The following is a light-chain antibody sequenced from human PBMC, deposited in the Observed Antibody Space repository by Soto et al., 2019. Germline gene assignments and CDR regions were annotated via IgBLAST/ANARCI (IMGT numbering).Light chain of an antibody. J-gene: IGLJ2*01. CDR1: SSDVGTYNL. V-gene: IGLV2-23*01. Sequence: QSALTQPASVSGSPGQSITVSCTGTSSDVGTYNLVSWYQQHPGKAPKLMMYEGDKRPSGVSNRFTGSKSGNTASLTISGLQAEDEADYYCCSYAPGSTWVFGGGTTVTVL. CDR2: EGD. CDR3: CSYAPGSTWV.